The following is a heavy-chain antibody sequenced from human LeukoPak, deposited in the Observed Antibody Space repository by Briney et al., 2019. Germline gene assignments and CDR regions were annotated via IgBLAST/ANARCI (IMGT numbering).Heavy chain of an antibody. CDR1: GFTFSSFS. CDR3: ARSEGYCSSASCDAYYYYMDV. CDR2: ISTGSSYI. D-gene: IGHD2-2*01. Sequence: GGSLRLSCAASGFTFSSFSMNWVRQAPGRGLEWDSSISTGSSYINYADSVKGRFAISRDNAQNSLYLQMTSLRAEDTAVYYCARSEGYCSSASCDAYYYYMDVWGKGTTVTVSS. V-gene: IGHV3-21*01. J-gene: IGHJ6*03.